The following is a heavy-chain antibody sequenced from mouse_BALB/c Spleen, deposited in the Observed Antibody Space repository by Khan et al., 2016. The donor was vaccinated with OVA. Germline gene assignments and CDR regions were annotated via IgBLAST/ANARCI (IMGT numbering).Heavy chain of an antibody. Sequence: VQLNESGPGLLQPSQSLSLTCTVTGYSITSDYASNWIRQFPGNKLVWIAYIGYSGSTNYNPSLRSRISITRDKSKNQFFLQLTSVTTEDTATYSGASARFFRGNTDNIKYWGQGTTLTVSS. CDR3: ASARFFRGNTDNIKY. D-gene: IGHD3-3*01. CDR1: GYSITSDYA. CDR2: IGYSGST. J-gene: IGHJ2*01. V-gene: IGHV3-2*02.